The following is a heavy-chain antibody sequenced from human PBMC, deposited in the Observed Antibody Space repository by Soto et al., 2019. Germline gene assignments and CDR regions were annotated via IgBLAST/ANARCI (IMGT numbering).Heavy chain of an antibody. CDR1: GYTFTRYG. Sequence: QVQLVQSGAEVKNPGASVKVSCKASGYTFTRYGIGWARQAPGQGLEWMGWINTYNGNTNYAKNVQGRVTLTTDTSTSTAYKELRSLRSNDPAIYYCAMVDVYVAPSPQDVWGQGTTVIVSS. CDR2: INTYNGNT. D-gene: IGHD3-16*01. V-gene: IGHV1-18*01. J-gene: IGHJ6*02. CDR3: AMVDVYVAPSPQDV.